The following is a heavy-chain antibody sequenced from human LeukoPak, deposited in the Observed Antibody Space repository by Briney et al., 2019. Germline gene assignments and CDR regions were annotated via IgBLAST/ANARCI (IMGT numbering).Heavy chain of an antibody. V-gene: IGHV4-30-2*01. Sequence: SETLSLTCAVSGVSISSGGYSWSWIRQPPGKGLEWIGYIYHSGSTYYNPSLKSRVTISVDRSKNQFSLKLSSVTAADTAVYYCARGAHLYDSSGYEAFDIWGQGTMVTVSS. CDR2: IYHSGST. CDR3: ARGAHLYDSSGYEAFDI. J-gene: IGHJ3*02. CDR1: GVSISSGGYS. D-gene: IGHD3-22*01.